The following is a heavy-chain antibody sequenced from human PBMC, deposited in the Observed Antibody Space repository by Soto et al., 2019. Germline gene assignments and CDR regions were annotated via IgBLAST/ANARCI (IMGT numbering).Heavy chain of an antibody. CDR3: ARDLGIAARPGWFDP. V-gene: IGHV3-30*09. Sequence: GGSLRLSCAASGFTFSSYAIHWVRQAPGKGLEWVAVISYDGSNKYYADSVKGRFAISRDNSKNTLYLQMNSLRAEDTAVYYCARDLGIAARPGWFDPWGQGTLVTVSS. D-gene: IGHD6-6*01. CDR1: GFTFSSYA. J-gene: IGHJ5*02. CDR2: ISYDGSNK.